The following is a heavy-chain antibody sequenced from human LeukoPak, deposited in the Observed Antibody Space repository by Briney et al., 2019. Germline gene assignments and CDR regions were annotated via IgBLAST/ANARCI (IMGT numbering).Heavy chain of an antibody. V-gene: IGHV3-11*01. CDR2: ISSSGSTI. D-gene: IGHD5-18*01. Sequence: PGGALRLSCSASGFSFSDYYISWIRQAPGKGLEWGSYISSSGSTIYYADSVKGRFTISRDNAKKSLYLQMNSLRAEDTGVYYCASPSWLQLRGGIAFEIWGQGTMGTVSS. J-gene: IGHJ3*02. CDR1: GFSFSDYY. CDR3: ASPSWLQLRGGIAFEI.